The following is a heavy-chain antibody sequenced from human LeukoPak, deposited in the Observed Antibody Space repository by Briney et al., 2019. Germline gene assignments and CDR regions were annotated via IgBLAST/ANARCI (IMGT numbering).Heavy chain of an antibody. Sequence: GGSLRLSCAASGFIFSSYSMNWVRQAPGKGLEWVSYISSSSSIYYADCVKGRFTISRDNAKNTLYLQMNSLRAEDTAVYYCARVGYYDSSGYYYFDYWGQGTLVTVSS. D-gene: IGHD3-22*01. CDR1: GFIFSSYS. CDR3: ARVGYYDSSGYYYFDY. CDR2: ISSSSSI. V-gene: IGHV3-48*01. J-gene: IGHJ4*02.